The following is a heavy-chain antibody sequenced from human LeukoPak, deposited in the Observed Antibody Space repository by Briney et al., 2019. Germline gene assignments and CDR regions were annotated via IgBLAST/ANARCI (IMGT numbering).Heavy chain of an antibody. CDR1: GGSFSGYY. CDR3: ARGRFPRGYYDSSGYKP. J-gene: IGHJ5*02. D-gene: IGHD3-22*01. V-gene: IGHV4-34*01. CDR2: INHSGST. Sequence: SETLSLTCAVYGGSFSGYYWSWIRQPPGKGLEWIGEINHSGSTNYNPSLKSRVTISVDTSKNQFSVKLSSVTAADTAVYYCARGRFPRGYYDSSGYKPWGQGTLVTVSS.